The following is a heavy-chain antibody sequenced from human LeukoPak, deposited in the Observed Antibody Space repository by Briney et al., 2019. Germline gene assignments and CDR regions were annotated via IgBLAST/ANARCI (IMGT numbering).Heavy chain of an antibody. J-gene: IGHJ4*02. Sequence: SETLSLTCAVYGGSFSGYYWSWIRQPPGKGLEWIGEINHSGSTNYNPSLKSRVTISVDTSKNQFSLKLSSVTAADTAVYYCARGRYHYDILTGYYTGAPAAYYFDYWGQGTLVTVSS. D-gene: IGHD3-9*01. CDR3: ARGRYHYDILTGYYTGAPAAYYFDY. CDR2: INHSGST. CDR1: GGSFSGYY. V-gene: IGHV4-34*01.